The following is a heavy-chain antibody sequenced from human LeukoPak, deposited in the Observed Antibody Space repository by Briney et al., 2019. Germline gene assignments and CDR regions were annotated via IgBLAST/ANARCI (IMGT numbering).Heavy chain of an antibody. CDR2: IWYDGSNK. V-gene: IGHV3-33*08. D-gene: IGHD6-6*01. Sequence: PGGSLRLSCAASGFTFRNYCLGWVRQAPGKGLEWVAVIWYDGSNKYYADSVKGRFTISRDNSKNTLYLQMNSLRAEDTAVYYCTTEGSSSRIFDYWGQGTLVTVSS. CDR3: TTEGSSSRIFDY. CDR1: GFTFRNYC. J-gene: IGHJ4*02.